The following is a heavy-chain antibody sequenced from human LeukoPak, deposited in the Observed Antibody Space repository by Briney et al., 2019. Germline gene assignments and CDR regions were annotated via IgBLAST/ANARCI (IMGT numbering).Heavy chain of an antibody. V-gene: IGHV3-66*01. CDR1: GFSVSNSY. D-gene: IGHD5-24*01. CDR3: ARGDDYADS. J-gene: IGHJ5*01. Sequence: PGGSLRLSCAASGFSVSNSYMTWVRQAPGKGLECVSLIYSGGSTYYADSVKGRFSISRDNSKNTLYLQMNSLRAEDTAVYFCARGDDYADSWGQGTLVTVSS. CDR2: IYSGGST.